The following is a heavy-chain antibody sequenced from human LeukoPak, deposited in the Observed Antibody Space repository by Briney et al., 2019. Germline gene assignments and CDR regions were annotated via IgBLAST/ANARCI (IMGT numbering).Heavy chain of an antibody. J-gene: IGHJ4*02. D-gene: IGHD3-10*01. CDR3: ARQNYGSAPLRY. V-gene: IGHV4-34*01. CDR2: INHSGST. CDR1: GGSFSGYY. Sequence: SETLSLTCAVYGGSFSGYYWGWIRQPPGKGLEWIGEINHSGSTNYNPSLKSRVTISVDTSKNQFSLKLSSVTAADTAVYFCARQNYGSAPLRYWGQGTLVTVSS.